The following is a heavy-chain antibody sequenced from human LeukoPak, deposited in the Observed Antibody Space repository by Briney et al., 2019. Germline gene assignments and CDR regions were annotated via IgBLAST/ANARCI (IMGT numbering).Heavy chain of an antibody. CDR1: GFMFSSNW. Sequence: GGSLRLSCAASGFMFSSNWMSWVCLAPGKGLEWVANIKEDGTETYYVDSVKGRFTISRDNAKNSLYLQMNSLRVEDTAVYYCAKEGRSLQTYWGQGTLVTVSS. CDR2: IKEDGTET. CDR3: AKEGRSLQTY. V-gene: IGHV3-7*03. J-gene: IGHJ4*02. D-gene: IGHD5-24*01.